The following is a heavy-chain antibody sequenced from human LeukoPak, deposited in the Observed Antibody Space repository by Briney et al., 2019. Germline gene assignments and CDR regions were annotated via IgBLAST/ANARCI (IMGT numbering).Heavy chain of an antibody. CDR2: ISGSGGST. CDR3: AKGGDYCTSTSCPPVDY. J-gene: IGHJ4*02. D-gene: IGHD2-2*01. Sequence: GGSLRLSCAASGFTFSSYAMSWVRQAPGKGLEWVSAISGSGGSTYYADPVKGRFTISRDNSKNTLYLQMNSLRAEDTAVYYCAKGGDYCTSTSCPPVDYWDQGTLVTVSS. V-gene: IGHV3-23*01. CDR1: GFTFSSYA.